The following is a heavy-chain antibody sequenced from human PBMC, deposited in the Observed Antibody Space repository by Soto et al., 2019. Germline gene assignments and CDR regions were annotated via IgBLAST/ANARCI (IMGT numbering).Heavy chain of an antibody. CDR2: IYQSKSA. V-gene: IGHV4-30-2*01. CDR3: ARGDTRLGELSHDY. CDR1: GGSVTSGGHS. J-gene: IGHJ4*02. D-gene: IGHD3-16*02. Sequence: PSETLSLTCVVPGGSVTSGGHSWSWIRQAPGKGLEWVGSIYQSKSAYYNPSLRSRVAISVDRSNNQVSLRMTSVTAADTAIYYCARGDTRLGELSHDYWGQGTLVTVSS.